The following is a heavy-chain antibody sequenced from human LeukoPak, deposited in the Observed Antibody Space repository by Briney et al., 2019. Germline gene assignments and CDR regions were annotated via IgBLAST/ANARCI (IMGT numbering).Heavy chain of an antibody. Sequence: PGGSLRLSCAASGFSFTTYGMHWVRQAPGKGLEWVAVVSYDGSSIYYADSVKGRFTISRDNSKNTLSLQMNSLRPEDTAMYYCVKSYGSSHYYYYGLDVWGQGTTVTVSS. CDR3: VKSYGSSHYYYYGLDV. V-gene: IGHV3-30*18. D-gene: IGHD3-10*01. CDR2: VSYDGSSI. J-gene: IGHJ6*02. CDR1: GFSFTTYG.